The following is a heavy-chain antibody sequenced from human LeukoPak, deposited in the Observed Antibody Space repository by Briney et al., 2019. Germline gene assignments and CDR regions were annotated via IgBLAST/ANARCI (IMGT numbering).Heavy chain of an antibody. Sequence: SETLSLTCAVYGGSFSGYYWSWIRQPPGKGLEWIGEINHSGSTNYNPSLKSRVTISVDTSKNQFSLKLSSVTAADTAVYYCARGLEYCSSTSCYPLFDYWGQGTLVTVSS. CDR2: INHSGST. J-gene: IGHJ4*02. CDR1: GGSFSGYY. V-gene: IGHV4-34*01. D-gene: IGHD2-2*01. CDR3: ARGLEYCSSTSCYPLFDY.